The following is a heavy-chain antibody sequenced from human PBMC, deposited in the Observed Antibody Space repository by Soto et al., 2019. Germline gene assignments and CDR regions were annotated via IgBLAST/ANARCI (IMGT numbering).Heavy chain of an antibody. CDR2: INPNSGGT. CDR1: GYTFTGYY. D-gene: IGHD3-22*01. J-gene: IGHJ6*02. CDR3: ARDLSYYDSSGYYPKPYYYYGMDV. V-gene: IGHV1-2*04. Sequence: GASVKVSCKASGYTFTGYYMHWVRQAPGQGLEWMGWINPNSGGTNYAQKFQGWVTMTRDTSISTAYMELSRLRSDDTAVYYCARDLSYYDSSGYYPKPYYYYGMDVWGQGTTVTVSS.